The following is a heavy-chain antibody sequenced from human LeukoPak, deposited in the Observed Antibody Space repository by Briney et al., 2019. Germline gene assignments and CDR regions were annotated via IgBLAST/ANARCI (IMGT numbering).Heavy chain of an antibody. CDR1: GGSISSSSYY. D-gene: IGHD3-22*01. J-gene: IGHJ3*02. Sequence: PSETLSLTCTVSGGSISSSSYYWGWIRHPPGKGLEWIGSIYYSGSTYYNPSLKSRVTISVDTSKNQFSLKLSSVTAADTAVYYCASRPITMIRAFDIWGQGTMVTVSS. V-gene: IGHV4-39*01. CDR3: ASRPITMIRAFDI. CDR2: IYYSGST.